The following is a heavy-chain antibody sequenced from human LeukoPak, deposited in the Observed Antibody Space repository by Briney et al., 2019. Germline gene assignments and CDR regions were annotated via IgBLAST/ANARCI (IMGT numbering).Heavy chain of an antibody. CDR1: GFTFSSYA. Sequence: GGSLRLSCAASGFTFSSYAMHWVRQAPGKGLVWVSRINSDGSSTSYADSVKGRFTISRDNAKNTLYLQMNSLRAEDTAVYYCAKDATAVVGTVYMDVWGKGTTVTISS. D-gene: IGHD6-13*01. CDR2: INSDGSST. V-gene: IGHV3-74*01. J-gene: IGHJ6*03. CDR3: AKDATAVVGTVYMDV.